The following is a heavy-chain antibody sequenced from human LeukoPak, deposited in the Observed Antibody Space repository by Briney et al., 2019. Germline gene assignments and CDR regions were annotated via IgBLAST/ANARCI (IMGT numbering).Heavy chain of an antibody. J-gene: IGHJ4*02. CDR1: GGSISSGDYY. D-gene: IGHD5-12*01. CDR3: AREGVIVATLDY. V-gene: IGHV4-30-4*01. CDR2: IYYSGST. Sequence: SETLSLTYTVSGGSISSGDYYWSWIRQPPGKGLEWIGYIYYSGSTYYNPSLKSRVTISVDTSKNQFSLKLSSVTAADTAVYYCAREGVIVATLDYWGQGTLVTVSS.